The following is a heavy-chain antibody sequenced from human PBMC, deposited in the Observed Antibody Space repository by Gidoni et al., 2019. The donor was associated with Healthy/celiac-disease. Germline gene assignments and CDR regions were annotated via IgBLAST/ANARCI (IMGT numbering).Heavy chain of an antibody. V-gene: IGHV1-69*01. CDR3: ASSTYYYGSGSYYIYYYYGMDV. CDR1: GGTFSSYA. D-gene: IGHD3-10*01. Sequence: QVQLVQSGAEVKKPGSSVKVSCKASGGTFSSYAISWLRQAPGQGLEWMGGIIPIFGTANYAQKFQGRVTITADESTSTAYMELSSLRSEDTAVYYCASSTYYYGSGSYYIYYYYGMDVWGQGTTVTVSS. CDR2: IIPIFGTA. J-gene: IGHJ6*02.